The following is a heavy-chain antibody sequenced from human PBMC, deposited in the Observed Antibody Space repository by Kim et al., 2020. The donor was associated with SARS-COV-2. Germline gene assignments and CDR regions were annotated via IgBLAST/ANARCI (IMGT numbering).Heavy chain of an antibody. CDR1: GFTFSNYG. CDR3: AKEGEAYCGGDCSHFDY. Sequence: GGSLRLSCAASGFTFSNYGMHWVRQAPGKGLEWVAVVSYGGRNTYYADSVKGRFTISRDSSKNTLYLQMNSLRVEDMAVYYCAKEGEAYCGGDCSHFDYWGQGTLVTVSS. V-gene: IGHV3-30*18. D-gene: IGHD2-21*01. CDR2: VSYGGRNT. J-gene: IGHJ4*02.